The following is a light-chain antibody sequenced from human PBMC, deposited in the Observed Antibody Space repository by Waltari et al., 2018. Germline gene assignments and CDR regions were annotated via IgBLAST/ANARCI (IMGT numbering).Light chain of an antibody. CDR3: QHHFRLPAT. CDR2: GAS. CDR1: QSISRY. Sequence: IMLTQSPGTLSLSPGERATLTCRASQSISRYLAWYQQKPGQAPRLLIYGASTRATGIPIRFSGSGSCTTFSLTIRGLEPEDSAVYYCQHHFRLPATFGQGTKVEIK. V-gene: IGKV3-20*01. J-gene: IGKJ1*01.